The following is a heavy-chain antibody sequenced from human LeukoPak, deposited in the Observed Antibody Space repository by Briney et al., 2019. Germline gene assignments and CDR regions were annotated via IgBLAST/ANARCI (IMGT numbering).Heavy chain of an antibody. Sequence: SEALSLTCTVSGGSISSSSYYWGWIRQPPGKGLEWIGSIYYSGSTYYNPSLKSRVTISVDTSKNQVSLKLRSVTAADTAVYYCARTTEGYAGGPGYSYYYYMDVWGKGTTVTISS. CDR3: ARTTEGYAGGPGYSYYYYMDV. V-gene: IGHV4-39*07. CDR2: IYYSGST. J-gene: IGHJ6*03. D-gene: IGHD5-12*01. CDR1: GGSISSSSYY.